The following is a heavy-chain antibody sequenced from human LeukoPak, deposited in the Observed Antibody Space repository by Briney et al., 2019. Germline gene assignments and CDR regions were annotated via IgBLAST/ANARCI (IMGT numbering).Heavy chain of an antibody. V-gene: IGHV3-23*01. Sequence: GGSLRLSCAASGSTFSNYGMSWVRQAPGKGLEWVSSINPSGGSTDYADSVKGRLTISRDNSKNTLYLQLNSLRVEDTAIYYCAKGGGSNPFDYWGQGTLVTVSS. J-gene: IGHJ4*02. D-gene: IGHD2-8*01. CDR3: AKGGGSNPFDY. CDR2: INPSGGST. CDR1: GSTFSNYG.